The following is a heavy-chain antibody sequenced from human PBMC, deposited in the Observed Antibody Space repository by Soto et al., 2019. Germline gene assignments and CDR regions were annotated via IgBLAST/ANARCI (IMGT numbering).Heavy chain of an antibody. CDR3: VTTRDGTTFFPH. D-gene: IGHD1-7*01. V-gene: IGHV5-51*01. Sequence: GASLKISCQGSGYTFNSFWIGWVRQMPGEGLEWMGLMFPWTSDTRYSPSFQGHVSISVDRSTGTGYLQWNSLKASDTAMYYCVTTRDGTTFFPHWGQGTPVTVSS. J-gene: IGHJ4*02. CDR1: GYTFNSFW. CDR2: MFPWTSDT.